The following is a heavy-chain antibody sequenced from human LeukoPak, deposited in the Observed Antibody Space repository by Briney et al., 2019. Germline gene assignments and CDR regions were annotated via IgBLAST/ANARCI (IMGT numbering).Heavy chain of an antibody. V-gene: IGHV1-2*02. J-gene: IGHJ4*02. D-gene: IGHD3-3*01. CDR3: ARAFYDFWSGYHGDFDY. CDR1: GYTFTDYY. Sequence: ASVTVSCKASGYTFTDYYMHWVRQAPGQGLEWMGWINPNSGGTNYAQKFQGRVTMTRDTSISTAYMELSRLRSDDTAVYYCARAFYDFWSGYHGDFDYWGQGTLVTVSS. CDR2: INPNSGGT.